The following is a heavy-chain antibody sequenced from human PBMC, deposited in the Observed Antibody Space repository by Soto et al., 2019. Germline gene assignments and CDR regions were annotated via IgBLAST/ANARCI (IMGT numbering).Heavy chain of an antibody. CDR3: ARGLNLYSSSWYYFDY. D-gene: IGHD6-13*01. CDR1: GGSISSGGYY. V-gene: IGHV4-31*03. Sequence: SETLFLTCTVSGGSISSGGYYWSWIRQHPGKGLEWIGYIYYSGSTYYNPSLKSRVTISVDTSKNQFSLKLSSVTAADTAVYYCARGLNLYSSSWYYFDYWGQGTLVTVSS. CDR2: IYYSGST. J-gene: IGHJ4*02.